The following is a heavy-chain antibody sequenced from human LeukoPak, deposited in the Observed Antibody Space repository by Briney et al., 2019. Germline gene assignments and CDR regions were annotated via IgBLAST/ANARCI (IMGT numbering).Heavy chain of an antibody. J-gene: IGHJ6*04. D-gene: IGHD3-9*01. CDR2: IYYSGST. Sequence: SETLSLTCTVSGGSVSSGSYYWSWIRQPPGKGLEWIGYIYYSGSTNYNPSLKSRVTISVDTSKNQFSLRLSSVTAADTAVYYCASGGSHYDILTDYYYYYGMDVWGKGTSVTVSS. CDR1: GGSVSSGSYY. V-gene: IGHV4-61*01. CDR3: ASGGSHYDILTDYYYYYGMDV.